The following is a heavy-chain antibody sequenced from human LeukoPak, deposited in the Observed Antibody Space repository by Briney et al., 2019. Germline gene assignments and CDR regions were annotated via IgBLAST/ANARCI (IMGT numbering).Heavy chain of an antibody. CDR1: GYTFTGYY. CDR3: ARENLYYYDSSGGRGAFDI. Sequence: GASVKVSCKASGYTFTGYYMHWVRQAPGQGLEWMGWINPNSGGTNYAQKFQGWVTMTRDTSISTAYMELSRLRSDDTAVYYCARENLYYYDSSGGRGAFDIWGQGTMVTVSS. D-gene: IGHD3-22*01. V-gene: IGHV1-2*04. J-gene: IGHJ3*02. CDR2: INPNSGGT.